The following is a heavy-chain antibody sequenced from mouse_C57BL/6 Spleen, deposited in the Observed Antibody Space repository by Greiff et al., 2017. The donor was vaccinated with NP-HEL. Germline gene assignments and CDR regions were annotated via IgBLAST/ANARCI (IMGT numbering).Heavy chain of an antibody. CDR1: GFTFSSYA. J-gene: IGHJ3*01. Sequence: EVMLVESGGGLVKPGGSLKLSCAASGFTFSSYAMSWVRQTPEKRLEWVATISDGGSYTYYPDNVKGRFTISRDNAKNNLYLQMSHLKSEDTAMYYCARDHQRGFAYWGQGTLVTVSA. V-gene: IGHV5-4*01. CDR3: ARDHQRGFAY. CDR2: ISDGGSYT.